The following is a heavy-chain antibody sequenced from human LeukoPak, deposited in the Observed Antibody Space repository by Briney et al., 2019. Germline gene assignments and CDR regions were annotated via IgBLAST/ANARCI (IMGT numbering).Heavy chain of an antibody. J-gene: IGHJ4*02. CDR2: ISAYNGNT. CDR3: ATAPLNGYSSGWYSFDY. CDR1: GYTFTSYG. V-gene: IGHV1-18*01. D-gene: IGHD6-19*01. Sequence: GASVKVSCKASGYTFTSYGISWVRQAPGQGLEWMGWISAYNGNTNYARKLQGRVTMTTDTSTSTAYMELRSLRSDDTAVYYCATAPLNGYSSGWYSFDYWGQGALVTVSS.